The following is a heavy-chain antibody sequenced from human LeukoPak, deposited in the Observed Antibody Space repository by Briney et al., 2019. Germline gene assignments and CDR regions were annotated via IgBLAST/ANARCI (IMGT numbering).Heavy chain of an antibody. Sequence: GGSLRLSCAASGFTFSTSWMSWVRQAPGGGLEWVANIKQDGSGKYYVDSVKGRFTISRDNAKNSLYLQMNYLRAEDTAVYYCARFRDDYVWGSYTPPKDFDYWGQGSLVTVSS. V-gene: IGHV3-7*01. J-gene: IGHJ4*02. CDR1: GFTFSTSW. CDR2: IKQDGSGK. CDR3: ARFRDDYVWGSYTPPKDFDY. D-gene: IGHD3-16*01.